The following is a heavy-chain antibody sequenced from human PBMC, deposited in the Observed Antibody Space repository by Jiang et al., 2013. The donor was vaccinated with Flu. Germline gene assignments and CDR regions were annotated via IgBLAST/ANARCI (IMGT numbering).Heavy chain of an antibody. D-gene: IGHD3-22*01. Sequence: SGAEVKKPGASVKVSCKASGYTFTSYGISWVRQAPGQGLEWMGWISAYNGNTNYAQKLQGRVTMTTDTSTSTAYMELRSLRSDDTAVYYCARDRGGYYDSSGYSGWFDPWGQGTLVTVSS. J-gene: IGHJ5*02. CDR2: ISAYNGNT. V-gene: IGHV1-18*01. CDR3: ARDRGGYYDSSGYSGWFDP. CDR1: GYTFTSYG.